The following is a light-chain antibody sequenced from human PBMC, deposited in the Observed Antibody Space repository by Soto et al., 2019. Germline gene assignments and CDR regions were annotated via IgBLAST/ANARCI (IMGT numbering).Light chain of an antibody. CDR3: QQDNSYSLT. V-gene: IGKV1-5*03. CDR2: KAS. Sequence: DIQMTQSPSTLSASVGDRVTITCRASQSISSWLAWYQQKPGKAPKLLIYKASSLESGVQSRFSGSGSGTEFTLTISSLQPDDFANYYCQQDNSYSLTFGQGTKLEIK. J-gene: IGKJ2*01. CDR1: QSISSW.